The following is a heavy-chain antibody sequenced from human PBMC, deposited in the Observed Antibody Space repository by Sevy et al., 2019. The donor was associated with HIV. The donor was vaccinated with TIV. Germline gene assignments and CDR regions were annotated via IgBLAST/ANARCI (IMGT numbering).Heavy chain of an antibody. CDR3: ARDGVAAAGTIHYYYGMDV. CDR1: GYTFTGYY. J-gene: IGHJ6*02. D-gene: IGHD6-13*01. CDR2: INPNSGGT. Sequence: ASVKVSCKASGYTFTGYYMHWVRQAPGQGLEWMGWINPNSGGTNYAQKFQGWVTMTRETSISTAYMELSRLRSDDTAVYYCARDGVAAAGTIHYYYGMDVWGQGTTVTVSS. V-gene: IGHV1-2*04.